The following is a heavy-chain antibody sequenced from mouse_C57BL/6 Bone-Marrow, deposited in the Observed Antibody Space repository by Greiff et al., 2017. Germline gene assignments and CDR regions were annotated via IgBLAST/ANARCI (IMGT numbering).Heavy chain of an antibody. CDR1: GYTFTSYW. D-gene: IGHD1-1*01. J-gene: IGHJ2*01. Sequence: VQGVESGAELVKPGASVKLSCKASGYTFTSYWMHWVKQRPGQGLEWIGMIHPNSGSTNYNENFKSKATLTVDKSSSTAYRQLSSLTSEDSAVYYCARPIITTVPYYFDYWGQGTTLTVSS. V-gene: IGHV1-64*01. CDR2: IHPNSGST. CDR3: ARPIITTVPYYFDY.